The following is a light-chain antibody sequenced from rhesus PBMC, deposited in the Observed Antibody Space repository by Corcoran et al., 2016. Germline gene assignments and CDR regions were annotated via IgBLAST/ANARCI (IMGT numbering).Light chain of an antibody. CDR2: KAS. Sequence: DIQMTQSPSSLSASVGDRVTITCRASQGISNWLAWYQQKPGKAPKLLNYKASTLQIGDPSRCSGSGSWTDFTLTISSLQPVDFATYYCQQHNSTPLTFGRGTKVEIK. V-gene: IGKV1-21*01. CDR1: QGISNW. CDR3: QQHNSTPLT. J-gene: IGKJ4*01.